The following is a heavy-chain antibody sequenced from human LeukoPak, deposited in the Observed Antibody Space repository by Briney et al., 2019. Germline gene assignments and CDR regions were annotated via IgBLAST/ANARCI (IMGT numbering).Heavy chain of an antibody. J-gene: IGHJ4*02. D-gene: IGHD3-3*01. CDR2: INYSGSA. CDR1: GGSFSGYY. Sequence: SETLSLTCAVYGGSFSGYYWSWIRQPPGKGLEWIGYINYSGSANYNPSLKSRVTMSVDTSKNQFSLKLTSVTAADTAVYYCARVYRDDFWSGYSTHFDYWGQGTLVTVSS. CDR3: ARVYRDDFWSGYSTHFDY. V-gene: IGHV4-59*01.